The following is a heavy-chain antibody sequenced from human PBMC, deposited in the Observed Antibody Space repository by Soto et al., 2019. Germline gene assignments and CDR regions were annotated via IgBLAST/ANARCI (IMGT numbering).Heavy chain of an antibody. V-gene: IGHV4-34*01. CDR1: GGSFSGYY. J-gene: IGHJ4*02. CDR3: ARGQDYYDSSGYRLDD. Sequence: SETLSLTCAVYGGSFSGYYWSWIRQPPGKGLEWIGEINHSGSTNYNPSLKSRVPISVDTSKTQFSLKLRSVTAADTAVYYCARGQDYYDSSGYRLDDWGQGTLVTVSS. CDR2: INHSGST. D-gene: IGHD3-22*01.